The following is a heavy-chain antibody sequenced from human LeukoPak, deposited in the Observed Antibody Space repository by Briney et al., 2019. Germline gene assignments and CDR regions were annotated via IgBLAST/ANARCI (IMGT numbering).Heavy chain of an antibody. CDR2: ISSSSSYI. CDR3: ARMDYAGNWPDY. J-gene: IGHJ4*02. V-gene: IGHV3-21*06. CDR1: GFTFSSYS. D-gene: IGHD4-23*01. Sequence: GGSLRLSCAASGFTFSSYSMNWVRQAPGKGPEWVSSISSSSSYIYYADSVKGRFTISRDNAKNSLFLQMNSLRAEDTALYYCARMDYAGNWPDYWGQGTLVTVSS.